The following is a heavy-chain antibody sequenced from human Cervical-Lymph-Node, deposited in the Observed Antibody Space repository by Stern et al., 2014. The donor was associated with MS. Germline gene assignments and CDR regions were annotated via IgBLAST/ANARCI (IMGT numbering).Heavy chain of an antibody. V-gene: IGHV1-18*01. D-gene: IGHD3-3*01. CDR2: ISAYNGNT. Sequence: VQLVESGAEVKKPGASVKVSCKASGYTFTSYGISWVRQAPGQGLEWMGWISAYNGNTNYAQKLQGRVTMTTDTSTSKAYIELRSLRSDDTAVYYCARDRPGVRFLEWLLFDYWGQGTLVTVSS. CDR1: GYTFTSYG. J-gene: IGHJ4*02. CDR3: ARDRPGVRFLEWLLFDY.